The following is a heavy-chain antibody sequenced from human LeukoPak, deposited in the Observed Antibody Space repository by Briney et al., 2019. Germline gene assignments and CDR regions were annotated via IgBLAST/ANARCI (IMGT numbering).Heavy chain of an antibody. V-gene: IGHV3-7*01. D-gene: IGHD2-2*01. CDR3: ASLMPDCSSTSCYVGRYYFDY. J-gene: IGHJ4*02. CDR2: IKQDGNEK. Sequence: GGSLSLSCAASGFTFSSYWMSWVRQAPGTGLEWVANIKQDGNEKYYVDSVKGRFTISRDNAKNSLYLQMNSLRAEDTAVYYCASLMPDCSSTSCYVGRYYFDYWGQGTLVTVSS. CDR1: GFTFSSYW.